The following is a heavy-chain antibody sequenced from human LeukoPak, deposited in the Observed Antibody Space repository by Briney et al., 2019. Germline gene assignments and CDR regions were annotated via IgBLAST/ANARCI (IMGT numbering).Heavy chain of an antibody. CDR1: GFTFSSHG. Sequence: GGSLRLSCAASGFTFSSHGMNWVRQAPGKGLEWVSGISPNGVITYYADSVKGRFTISRDNSKGTVYLQMNSLRAEDTAVYYCASYSSSFSYYYYMDVWGKGTTVTISS. J-gene: IGHJ6*03. D-gene: IGHD6-13*01. CDR2: ISPNGVIT. CDR3: ASYSSSFSYYYYMDV. V-gene: IGHV3-23*01.